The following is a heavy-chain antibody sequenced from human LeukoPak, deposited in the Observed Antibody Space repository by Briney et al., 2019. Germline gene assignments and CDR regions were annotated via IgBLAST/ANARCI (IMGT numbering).Heavy chain of an antibody. CDR2: ISSDGSLE. J-gene: IGHJ4*02. V-gene: IGHV3-30-3*01. Sequence: PGGSLRVSCAASGFTFSGYAMHWVRQAPGKGLEWLAVISSDGSLEYYADSVKGRFTISRDNSKNTLYLQMNSLRPEDTAVYYCARDPVPAAARHFDYWGQGTLVTVSS. D-gene: IGHD2-2*01. CDR1: GFTFSGYA. CDR3: ARDPVPAAARHFDY.